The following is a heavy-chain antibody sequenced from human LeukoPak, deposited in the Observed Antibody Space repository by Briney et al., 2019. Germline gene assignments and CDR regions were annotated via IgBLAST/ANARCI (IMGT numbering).Heavy chain of an antibody. V-gene: IGHV3-21*01. CDR1: GFTFNTYS. D-gene: IGHD3-10*01. CDR3: ARVGVRGSSPVGYFGY. CDR2: ISSSSNYI. Sequence: GGSLRLSCAASGFTFNTYSMNWVRQAPGKGLEWVSSISSSSNYIYYADSVKGRFTISRDNAKNSLYLQMNSLRAEDTAVYYCARVGVRGSSPVGYFGYWGQGALVTVSS. J-gene: IGHJ4*02.